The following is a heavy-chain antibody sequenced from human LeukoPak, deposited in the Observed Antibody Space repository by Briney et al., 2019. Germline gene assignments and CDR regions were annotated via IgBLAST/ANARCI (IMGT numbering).Heavy chain of an antibody. V-gene: IGHV4-31*03. Sequence: SQTLSLTCTVSGGSISSGGHYWSWIRQHPGKGLEWIGYIYYSGSTYYNPSLKSRVTISVDTSKNQFTLKLSSVTAADTAVYYCARERYYYGSGRRYFDLWGRGTLVTVSS. CDR3: ARERYYYGSGRRYFDL. D-gene: IGHD3-10*01. J-gene: IGHJ2*01. CDR2: IYYSGST. CDR1: GGSISSGGHY.